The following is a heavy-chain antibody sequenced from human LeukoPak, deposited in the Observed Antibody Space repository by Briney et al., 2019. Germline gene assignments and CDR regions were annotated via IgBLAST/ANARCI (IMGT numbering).Heavy chain of an antibody. CDR3: TTGHIYGSGSYYNPNWFDP. V-gene: IGHV3-30*03. D-gene: IGHD3-10*01. J-gene: IGHJ5*02. CDR1: GFTFSSYG. CDR2: ISYDGSNK. Sequence: GGSLRLSCAASGFTFSSYGMHWVRQAPGKGLEWVAVISYDGSNKYYADSVKGRFTISRGNSKNTLYLQMNSLKTEDTALYYCTTGHIYGSGSYYNPNWFDPWGQGTLVTVSS.